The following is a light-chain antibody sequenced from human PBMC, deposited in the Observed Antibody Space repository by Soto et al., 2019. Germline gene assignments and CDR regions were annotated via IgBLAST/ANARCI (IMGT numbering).Light chain of an antibody. Sequence: DTQMTQPPSSLSASVGDRVTITCRASQSISSYLNWYQQKPGKAPKLRIYAASSLQSGVPSRFSGSGSGTDFTLTISSLQPEDFATYYCQQSYSTPRTFGQGTKVDIK. V-gene: IGKV1-39*01. CDR2: AAS. CDR1: QSISSY. CDR3: QQSYSTPRT. J-gene: IGKJ1*01.